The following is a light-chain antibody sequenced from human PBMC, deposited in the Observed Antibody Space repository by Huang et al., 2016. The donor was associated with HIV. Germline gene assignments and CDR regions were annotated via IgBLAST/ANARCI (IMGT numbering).Light chain of an antibody. CDR3: QQSYSSPWT. CDR2: AAS. Sequence: DIQMTQSPSSLSASVGDRVTVTCRASQSIKSYLNWYQQKPGRAPNVLISAASILESGVPPRFSGSGSGTDFTLTITSLQAEDFATYYCQQSYSSPWTFGLGTKVEIK. V-gene: IGKV1-39*01. CDR1: QSIKSY. J-gene: IGKJ1*01.